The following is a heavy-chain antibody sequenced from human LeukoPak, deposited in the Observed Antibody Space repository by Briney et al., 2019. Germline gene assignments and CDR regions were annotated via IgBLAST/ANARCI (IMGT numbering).Heavy chain of an antibody. V-gene: IGHV4-38-2*02. CDR2: IYHSGST. Sequence: SETLSLTCTVSGYSISSGYYWGWIRQPPGKGLEWIGSIYHSGSTYYNPSLKSRVTISVDTSKNQFSLKLSSVTAADTAVYYSARVGRNDYGDSFDYWGQGALVTVSS. CDR1: GYSISSGYY. CDR3: ARVGRNDYGDSFDY. D-gene: IGHD4-17*01. J-gene: IGHJ4*02.